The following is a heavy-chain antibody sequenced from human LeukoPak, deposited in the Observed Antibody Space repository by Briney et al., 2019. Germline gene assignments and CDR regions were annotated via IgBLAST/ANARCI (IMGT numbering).Heavy chain of an antibody. J-gene: IGHJ5*02. V-gene: IGHV3-30*18. CDR2: ISYDGSNK. CDR1: GFTFSSYA. Sequence: PGGSLRLSCAASGFTFSSYAMHWVRQAPGKGLEWVAVISYDGSNKYDADSVKGRFTISRDNSKNTLYLQMNSLRAEDTAVYYCAKDLRGSLTFDPWGQGTLVTVSS. CDR3: AKDLRGSLTFDP.